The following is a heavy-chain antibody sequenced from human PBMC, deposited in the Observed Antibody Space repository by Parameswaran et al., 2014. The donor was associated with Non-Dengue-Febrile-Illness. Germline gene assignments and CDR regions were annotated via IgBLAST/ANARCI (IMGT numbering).Heavy chain of an antibody. Sequence: QPPGKGLEWVAVISYDGSNKYYADSVKGRFTISRDNSKNTLYLQMNSLRAEDTAVYYCARGSCCYGSGPYYYYYGMDVWGQGTTVTVSS. V-gene: IGHV3-30-3*01. D-gene: IGHD3-10*01. J-gene: IGHJ6*02. CDR2: ISYDGSNK. CDR3: ARGSCCYGSGPYYYYYGMDV.